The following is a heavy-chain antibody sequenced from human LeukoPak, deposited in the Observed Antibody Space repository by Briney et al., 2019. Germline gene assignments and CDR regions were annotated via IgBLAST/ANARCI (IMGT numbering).Heavy chain of an antibody. J-gene: IGHJ4*02. CDR2: ISAYNGNT. CDR3: ARDFCSSTSCYFDS. Sequence: ASVKVSCKASGYTFTSYGISWVRQAPGQGLEWMGWISAYNGNTNYAQKLQGRVTMTTDTSTSTAYMELRSLRSDDAAVYYCARDFCSSTSCYFDSWGQGTLVTVSS. V-gene: IGHV1-18*01. CDR1: GYTFTSYG. D-gene: IGHD2-2*01.